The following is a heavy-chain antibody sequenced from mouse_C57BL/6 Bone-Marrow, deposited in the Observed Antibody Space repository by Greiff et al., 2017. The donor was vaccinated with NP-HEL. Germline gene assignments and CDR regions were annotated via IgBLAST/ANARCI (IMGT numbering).Heavy chain of an antibody. CDR1: GYTFNNTY. D-gene: IGHD2-4*01. V-gene: IGHV14-3*01. CDR3: ARSSDYDGVWFGD. J-gene: IGHJ3*01. Sequence: EVLLVESVAVLVRPGASVKLSCKASGYTFNNTYMHWVKQRPEQGLEWIGRIDPANGDTRYTPKFQGTATITAVTSSNTASLQLSSLTTEDTAVYYCARSSDYDGVWFGDWGKGTLVTVAA. CDR2: IDPANGDT.